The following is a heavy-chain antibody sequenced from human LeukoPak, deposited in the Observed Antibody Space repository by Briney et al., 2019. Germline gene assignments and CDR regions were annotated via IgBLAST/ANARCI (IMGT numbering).Heavy chain of an antibody. CDR3: ARETFGSGSYPDF. J-gene: IGHJ4*02. V-gene: IGHV3-30*03. D-gene: IGHD3-10*01. CDR2: ISYDGSNK. CDR1: GFTFSSYG. Sequence: GRSLRLSCAASGFTFSSYGMHWVRQAPGKGLEWVAVISYDGSNKYYADSVKGRFTISRDNSKNTVYLQMNNLRPDDTAVYYCARETFGSGSYPDFWGQGTLVTVSS.